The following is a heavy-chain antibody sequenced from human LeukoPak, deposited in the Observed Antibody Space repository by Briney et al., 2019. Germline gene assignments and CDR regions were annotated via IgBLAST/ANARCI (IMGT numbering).Heavy chain of an antibody. D-gene: IGHD1-26*01. CDR2: ISAYNGNT. Sequence: ASVKVSCKASGYTFTSYGISWVRQAPGQGLEWMGWISAYNGNTNYAQKFQGRVTMTRDTSISTAYMELSRLRSDDTAVYYCAIGSYPDYWGQGTLVTVSS. CDR3: AIGSYPDY. V-gene: IGHV1-18*01. CDR1: GYTFTSYG. J-gene: IGHJ4*02.